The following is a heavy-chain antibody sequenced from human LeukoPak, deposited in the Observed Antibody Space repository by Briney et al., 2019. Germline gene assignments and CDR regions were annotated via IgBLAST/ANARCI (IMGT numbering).Heavy chain of an antibody. CDR2: IYSGGTT. V-gene: IGHV3-66*02. Sequence: PGGSLRLSCAASGFTVSSNSMTWVRQAPGKGLEWVSVIYSGGTTYYADSVKGRFTISRDNSKNTLYLQTNSLGVEDTAVYYCASSSWSRSNWFDPWGQGTLVTVSS. D-gene: IGHD6-13*01. CDR3: ASSSWSRSNWFDP. J-gene: IGHJ5*02. CDR1: GFTVSSNS.